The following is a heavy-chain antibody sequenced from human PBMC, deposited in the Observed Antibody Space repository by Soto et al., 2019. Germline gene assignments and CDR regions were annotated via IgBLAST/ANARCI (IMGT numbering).Heavy chain of an antibody. V-gene: IGHV4-30-4*02. D-gene: IGHD4-17*01. CDR1: CRPIRTRYYY. Sequence: SDPLSPTSSSCCRPIRTRYYYWSRVLAPPGKGLEWIGFISYSGTTHYSASLRSRVSISVDTSKNQFSLDLSSVTAADTAVYYCATMGTPVTGLYYFDYWGQGTLVTVS. J-gene: IGHJ4*02. CDR2: ISYSGTT. CDR3: ATMGTPVTGLYYFDY.